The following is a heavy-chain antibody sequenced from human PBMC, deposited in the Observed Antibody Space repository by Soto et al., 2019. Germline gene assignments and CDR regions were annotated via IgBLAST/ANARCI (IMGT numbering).Heavy chain of an antibody. V-gene: IGHV4-31*03. CDR2: IYYSGST. Sequence: QVQLQESGPGLVKPSQTLSLTCTVSGGSISSGGYYWSWIRQHPGKGLEWIGYIYYSGSTYYNPSLKSRVTIPVDTSKNQFSLKLSSVTAADTAVYYCARGPVTTIRYWFDPWGQGTLVTVSS. J-gene: IGHJ5*02. CDR3: ARGPVTTIRYWFDP. CDR1: GGSISSGGYY. D-gene: IGHD4-4*01.